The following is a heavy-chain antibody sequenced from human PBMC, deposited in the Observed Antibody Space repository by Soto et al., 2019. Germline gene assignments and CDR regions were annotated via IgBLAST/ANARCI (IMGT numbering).Heavy chain of an antibody. V-gene: IGHV3-73*02. J-gene: IGHJ6*02. D-gene: IGHD6-19*01. CDR2: IRSKANSYAT. Sequence: EVQLVESGGGLVQPGGSLKLSCAASGFTFSGSAMHWVRQASGKGLEWVGRIRSKANSYATAYAASVKGRFTISRDDSKNTAYLQMNSLKTEDTAVYYCTSKDSSGWYGNYYYYGMDVWGQGTTVTVSS. CDR1: GFTFSGSA. CDR3: TSKDSSGWYGNYYYYGMDV.